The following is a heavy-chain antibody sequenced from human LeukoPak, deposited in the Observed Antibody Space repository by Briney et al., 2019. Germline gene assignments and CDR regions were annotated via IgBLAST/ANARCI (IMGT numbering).Heavy chain of an antibody. Sequence: SQTLSLTCTVSGGSISSGSYYWSWIRQPAGKGLEWIGRIYTSGSTNYNPSLKSRVTISVDTSKNQFSLKLSSVTSADTAVYYCARGDVGAFDIWGQGTMVTVSS. D-gene: IGHD1-26*01. CDR2: IYTSGST. J-gene: IGHJ3*02. V-gene: IGHV4-61*02. CDR1: GGSISSGSYY. CDR3: ARGDVGAFDI.